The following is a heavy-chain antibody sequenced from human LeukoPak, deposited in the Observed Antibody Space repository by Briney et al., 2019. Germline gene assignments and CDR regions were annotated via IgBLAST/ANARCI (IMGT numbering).Heavy chain of an antibody. Sequence: GGSPRLSCAASGFTFSSYVMHWVRQAPGKGLEWVAAISYDGSNKYYADSVKGRFTISRDNSKNTLDLQMNSLRAEDTAVYYCARVPGGVKTDRAFDIWGQGTMVTVSS. CDR2: ISYDGSNK. V-gene: IGHV3-30-3*01. CDR1: GFTFSSYV. J-gene: IGHJ3*02. D-gene: IGHD3-16*01. CDR3: ARVPGGVKTDRAFDI.